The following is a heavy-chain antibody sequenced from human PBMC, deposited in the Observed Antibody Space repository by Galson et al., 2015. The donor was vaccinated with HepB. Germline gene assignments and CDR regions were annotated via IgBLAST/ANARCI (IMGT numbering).Heavy chain of an antibody. CDR2: IWYDGSNK. Sequence: SLRLSCAASGFTFSCYGMHWVRQAPGKGLEWVAVIWYDGSNKYYADSVKGRFTISRDNSKNTLYLQMNSLRAEDTAVYYCARDPRIVGAYFDYWGQGTLVTVSS. CDR1: GFTFSCYG. J-gene: IGHJ4*02. V-gene: IGHV3-33*01. D-gene: IGHD1-26*01. CDR3: ARDPRIVGAYFDY.